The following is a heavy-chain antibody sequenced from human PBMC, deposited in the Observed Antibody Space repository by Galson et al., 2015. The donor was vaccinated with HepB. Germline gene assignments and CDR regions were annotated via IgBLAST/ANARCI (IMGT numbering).Heavy chain of an antibody. V-gene: IGHV1-69*04. J-gene: IGHJ6*03. CDR2: IIPILGIA. CDR1: GGTFSSYA. D-gene: IGHD2-2*02. CDR3: ARGPGVCSSTSCYTPYYYYYMDV. Sequence: SEKVSCKASGGTFSSYAISWVRQAPGQGLEWMGRIIPILGIANYAQKFQGRVTITADKSTSTAYMELSSLRSEDTAVYYCARGPGVCSSTSCYTPYYYYYMDVWGKGTTVTVSS.